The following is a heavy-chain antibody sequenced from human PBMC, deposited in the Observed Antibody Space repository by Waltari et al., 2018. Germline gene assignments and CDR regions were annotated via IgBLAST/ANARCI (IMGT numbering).Heavy chain of an antibody. CDR1: GYTFTSYD. CDR3: ARRPSALYYYYMDV. V-gene: IGHV1-8*01. J-gene: IGHJ6*03. CDR2: MNPNSGNT. Sequence: QVQLVQSGAEVKKPGASVKVSCKASGYTFTSYDINWVRQATGQGIEWMGWMNPNSGNTGYAQKFQGRVTMTRNTSISTAYMELSSLRSYDTAVYYCARRPSALYYYYMDVWGKGTTVTVSS.